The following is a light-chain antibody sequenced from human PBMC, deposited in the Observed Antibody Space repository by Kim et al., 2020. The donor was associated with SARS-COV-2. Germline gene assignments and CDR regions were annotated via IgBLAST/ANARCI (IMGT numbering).Light chain of an antibody. V-gene: IGLV3-21*04. CDR2: YDS. J-gene: IGLJ3*02. CDR1: NIGSKS. Sequence: YELTQPPSVSVAPGKTARITCGGNNIGSKSVHWYQQKPGQAPVLVIYYDSDRPSGIPERFPGSNSGNTATLTISRVEAGDEADYYCQVWDSSSDHWVFG. CDR3: QVWDSSSDHWV.